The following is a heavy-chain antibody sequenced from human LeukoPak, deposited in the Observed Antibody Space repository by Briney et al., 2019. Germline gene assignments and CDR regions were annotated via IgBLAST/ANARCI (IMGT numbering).Heavy chain of an antibody. Sequence: GGSLRLSCAASGFTFSSYSMNWVRQAPGKGLEWVSSISSSSSYIYYADSVRGRFTISRDNVKNSLYLQMNSLRAEDTAVYYCARDINSDPTVIFDYWGQGTLVTVSS. J-gene: IGHJ4*02. D-gene: IGHD4-17*01. CDR1: GFTFSSYS. CDR2: ISSSSSYI. V-gene: IGHV3-21*01. CDR3: ARDINSDPTVIFDY.